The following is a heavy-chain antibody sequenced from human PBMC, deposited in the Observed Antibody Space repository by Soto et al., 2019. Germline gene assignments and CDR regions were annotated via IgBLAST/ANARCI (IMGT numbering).Heavy chain of an antibody. Sequence: VQLVESGGGLVQPGGSLRLSCSASGFTFSSYAMHWVRQAPGKGLEYVSAISGSGGSTYYADSVKGRFTISRDNSKNTLYLQMNSLRAADTAVYYYAKKSAPIVWGVLDYWGQGTLVTVSS. CDR1: GFTFSSYA. D-gene: IGHD3-10*01. V-gene: IGHV3-64*04. J-gene: IGHJ4*02. CDR3: AKKSAPIVWGVLDY. CDR2: ISGSGGST.